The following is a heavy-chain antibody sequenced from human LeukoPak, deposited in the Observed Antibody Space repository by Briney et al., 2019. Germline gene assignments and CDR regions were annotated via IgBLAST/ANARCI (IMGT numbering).Heavy chain of an antibody. CDR3: ARAGGYYYDSSGYYYAEEYYFDY. CDR2: IKQDGSEK. CDR1: AFTFRSFW. Sequence: GGSLRLYCASSAFTFRSFWMSWVRHAQGQGLEWLANIKQDGSEKYYVDSVKGRFTISRDNAKNSLFLQMNSLRAEDTAVYYCARAGGYYYDSSGYYYAEEYYFDYWGQGTLVTVS. D-gene: IGHD3-22*01. J-gene: IGHJ4*02. V-gene: IGHV3-7*05.